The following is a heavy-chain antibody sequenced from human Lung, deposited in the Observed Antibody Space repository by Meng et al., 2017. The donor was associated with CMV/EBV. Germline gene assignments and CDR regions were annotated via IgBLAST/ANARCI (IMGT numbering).Heavy chain of an antibody. CDR3: LRRSGGSV. D-gene: IGHD3-10*01. J-gene: IGHJ1*01. Sequence: GPVRDSAPATVTPAETLSPTCAVCCDSITNHNRWAWVRQPPGKGLEWIGETPHRGSSAYNQFLKSRVSMSIDKSKNQYSLKRTSVTAADTAVYHCLRRSGGSVWGQGTLVTVSS. CDR1: CDSITNHNR. V-gene: IGHV4-4*02. CDR2: TPHRGSS.